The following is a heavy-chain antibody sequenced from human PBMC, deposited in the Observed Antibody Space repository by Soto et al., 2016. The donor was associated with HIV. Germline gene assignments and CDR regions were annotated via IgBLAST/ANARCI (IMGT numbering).Heavy chain of an antibody. CDR3: ARHSQSSDWYPDYFES. D-gene: IGHD6-19*01. J-gene: IGHJ4*02. Sequence: QLHLQESGPGLVKPSETLSLTCTVSGGSISSTSYYWGWTRRPPGKGLEWIGNIFYSGNTYYNPSLKSRVTISIDTARNQFSLKLTSVTAADTAVYYCARHSQSSDWYPDYFESWGQGTLVTVSS. CDR1: GGSISSTSYY. V-gene: IGHV4-39*01. CDR2: IFYSGNT.